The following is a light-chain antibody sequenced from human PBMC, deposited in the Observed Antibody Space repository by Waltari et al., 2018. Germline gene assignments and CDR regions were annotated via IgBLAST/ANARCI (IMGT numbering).Light chain of an antibody. J-gene: IGKJ1*01. CDR2: DAS. CDR3: QKYVNLPAT. Sequence: EIVLTQSPGTLSLSPGERATLSCRASQSVGKYLAWYQQKPGQGPRLLMYDASTRATGIPDRFSGSGSVTDLSLTISRLEPEDCAVYYCQKYVNLPATFGQGTKVEIK. V-gene: IGKV3-20*01. CDR1: QSVGKY.